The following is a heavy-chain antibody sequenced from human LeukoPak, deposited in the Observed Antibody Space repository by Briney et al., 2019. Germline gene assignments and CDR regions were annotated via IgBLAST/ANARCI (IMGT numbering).Heavy chain of an antibody. CDR3: ARAGGYNYPFDY. CDR1: GGSVNGYY. Sequence: SETLSLTCAVSGGSVNGYYWSWIRQPPGKGLEWIGYTYYSGSTNYTPSLKSRVTISVDTSKNQFSLKLSSVTAADTAVYHCARAGGYNYPFDYWGHGTLVTVSS. V-gene: IGHV4-59*02. J-gene: IGHJ4*01. CDR2: TYYSGST. D-gene: IGHD5-24*01.